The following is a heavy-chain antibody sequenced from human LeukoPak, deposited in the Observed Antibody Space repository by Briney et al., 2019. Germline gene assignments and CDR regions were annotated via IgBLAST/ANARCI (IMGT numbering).Heavy chain of an antibody. CDR1: GYTFTSYY. Sequence: ASVKVSCKASGYTFTSYYMHWVRQAPGQGLEWMGIINPSGGSTSYAQKFQGGVTMTRDMSTSTVYMELSSLRSEDTAVYYCARAMDIWTYQYWGQGTLVTVSS. CDR3: ARAMDIWTYQY. D-gene: IGHD5-12*01. J-gene: IGHJ4*02. CDR2: INPSGGST. V-gene: IGHV1-46*01.